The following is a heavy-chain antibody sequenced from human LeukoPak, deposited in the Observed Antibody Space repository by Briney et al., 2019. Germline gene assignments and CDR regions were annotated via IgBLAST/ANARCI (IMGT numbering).Heavy chain of an antibody. D-gene: IGHD3-10*01. Sequence: ASVKVSCKASGYMFTSYYMHWVRQAPGQGVEWMGIINPSGGSASYAQKFQGRVTMTRDTSTSTVYMELSSLRSEDTAVYYCARAGVTLVRGVPIYFFDYWGQGTLVTVSS. CDR1: GYMFTSYY. V-gene: IGHV1-46*01. CDR3: ARAGVTLVRGVPIYFFDY. J-gene: IGHJ4*02. CDR2: INPSGGSA.